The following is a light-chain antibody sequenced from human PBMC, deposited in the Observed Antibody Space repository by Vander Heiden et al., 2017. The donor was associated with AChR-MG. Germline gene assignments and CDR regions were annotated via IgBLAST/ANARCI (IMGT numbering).Light chain of an antibody. V-gene: IGKV3D-11*02. CDR1: HSVGTY. CDR2: DAY. J-gene: IGKJ1*01. Sequence: EIVLTQSPGTLSFSPGERATLSCRASHSVGTYLAWYQQRPGQAPRLLIYDAYNRPSGIPARFSGSGSGTDFTLTISSLEPEDFAVYYCQHRSNWHWTFGQGTKVEVK. CDR3: QHRSNWHWT.